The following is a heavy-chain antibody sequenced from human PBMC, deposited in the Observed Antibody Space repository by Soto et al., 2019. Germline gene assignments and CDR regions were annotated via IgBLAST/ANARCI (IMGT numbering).Heavy chain of an antibody. D-gene: IGHD3-10*01. CDR1: GFTFSSYS. J-gene: IGHJ5*02. CDR2: ISSSSTI. V-gene: IGHV3-48*02. CDR3: ARDLGSALPHWFDP. Sequence: PGGSLRLSCAASGFTFSSYSMNWVRQAPGKGLEWVSYISSSSTIYYADSVKGRFTISRDNAKNSLYLQMNSLRDEDTAVYYCARDLGSALPHWFDPWGQGTLVTVSS.